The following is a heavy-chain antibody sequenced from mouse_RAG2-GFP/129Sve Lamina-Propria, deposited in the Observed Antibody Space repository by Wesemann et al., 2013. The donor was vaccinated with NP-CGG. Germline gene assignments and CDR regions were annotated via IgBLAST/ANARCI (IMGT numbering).Heavy chain of an antibody. J-gene: IGHJ2*01. CDR3: ARSFSGTGDY. CDR1: GYTFTSYW. V-gene: IGHV1-50*01. CDR2: IDPSDSYT. D-gene: IGHD4-1*01. Sequence: QVQLQQPGAELVKPGASVKLSCKASGYTFTSYWMQWVKQRPGQGLEWIGEIDPSDSYTNYNQKFKGKATLTVDTSSSTAYMQLSSLTSEDSAVYFCARSFSGTGDYWGQGTTLTVSS.